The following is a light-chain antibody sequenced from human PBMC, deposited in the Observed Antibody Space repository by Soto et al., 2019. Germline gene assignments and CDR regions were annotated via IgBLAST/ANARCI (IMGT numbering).Light chain of an antibody. CDR2: DAS. Sequence: ILMTQSPATLSVSPGERATLSCRASQSVSNNLAWYQQKPGQAPRLLIYDASTRATGIPARFSGCGSGTEFTLTICGLQSEDCAVYYCQQYNNWPPWTFGQGTKVEIK. J-gene: IGKJ1*01. CDR3: QQYNNWPPWT. CDR1: QSVSNN. V-gene: IGKV3-15*01.